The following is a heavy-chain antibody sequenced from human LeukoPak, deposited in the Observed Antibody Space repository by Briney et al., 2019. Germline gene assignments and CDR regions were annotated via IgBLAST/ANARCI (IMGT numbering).Heavy chain of an antibody. J-gene: IGHJ4*02. CDR2: IYDSGNT. Sequence: SSETLSLTCTVSGGSISSGDYYWSWIRQPPGKGLEWIGYIYDSGNTYYNASLRGRVTISVDTSKNQLSLKLSSVTAADTAVYYCARDWIEKVGTRLHQYGYKDYWGQGTLVTVSS. V-gene: IGHV4-30-4*01. CDR3: ARDWIEKVGTRLHQYGYKDY. CDR1: GGSISSGDYY. D-gene: IGHD5-18*01.